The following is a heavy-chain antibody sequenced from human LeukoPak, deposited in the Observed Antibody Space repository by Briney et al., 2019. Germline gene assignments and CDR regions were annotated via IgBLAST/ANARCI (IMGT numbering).Heavy chain of an antibody. Sequence: GSSGKVSCKASGGTFSSYAISWVRQAPGQGLEWMGGIIPIFGTANYAQKFQGRVTITADESTSTAYMELSSLRSEDTAVYYCAREIVGATTRWFDPWGQGTLVTVSS. CDR1: GGTFSSYA. V-gene: IGHV1-69*01. J-gene: IGHJ5*02. CDR2: IIPIFGTA. D-gene: IGHD1-26*01. CDR3: AREIVGATTRWFDP.